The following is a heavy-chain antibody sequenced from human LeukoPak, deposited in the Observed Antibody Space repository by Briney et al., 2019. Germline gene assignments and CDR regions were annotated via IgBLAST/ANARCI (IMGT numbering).Heavy chain of an antibody. CDR3: AKDLYYYGSGSYYDY. CDR1: GFTFSSYW. D-gene: IGHD3-10*01. CDR2: IKQDGSEK. J-gene: IGHJ4*02. V-gene: IGHV3-7*01. Sequence: PGGSLRLSCAASGFTFSSYWMSWVRQAPGKGLEWVANIKQDGSEKYYADSVKGRFTISRDNSKNTLYLQMNSLRAEDTAVYYCAKDLYYYGSGSYYDYWGQGTLVTVSS.